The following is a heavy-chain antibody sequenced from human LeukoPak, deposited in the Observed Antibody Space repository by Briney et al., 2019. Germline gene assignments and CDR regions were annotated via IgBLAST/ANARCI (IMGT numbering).Heavy chain of an antibody. CDR2: INQDGSET. D-gene: IGHD4/OR15-4a*01. CDR3: AGAPNKHYFDY. V-gene: IGHV3-7*02. Sequence: GVSLRLSCAASGFTFSSCWMTWVRQAPGKGLEWVVNINQDGSETNYVDSVKGRFTTSRDNAKSSLYLQMNSLRAEDTAVYYCAGAPNKHYFDYWGQGTLVTVSS. CDR1: GFTFSSCW. J-gene: IGHJ4*02.